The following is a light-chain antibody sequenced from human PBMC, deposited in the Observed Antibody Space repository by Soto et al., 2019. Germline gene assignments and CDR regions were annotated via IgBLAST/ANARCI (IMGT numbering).Light chain of an antibody. V-gene: IGKV1-5*03. CDR2: KAS. Sequence: DIQMTQSPSTLSASVGDRVTITCRASQSISSWLAWYQQKPGKAPKLLIYKASTLESGVPSRFSGSGSGTEFTLTISSLQPDDFATYCCQQYNSIPLTFGGGTKVEIK. CDR1: QSISSW. J-gene: IGKJ4*01. CDR3: QQYNSIPLT.